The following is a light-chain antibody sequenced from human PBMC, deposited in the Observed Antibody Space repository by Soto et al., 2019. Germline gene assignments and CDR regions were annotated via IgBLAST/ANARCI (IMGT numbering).Light chain of an antibody. CDR2: KAS. CDR1: QTISSW. J-gene: IGKJ2*01. CDR3: QQYKSYWYT. Sequence: DIQMTQSPSTLSASVGDRVTITCRASQTISSWLAWYQQKPGKAPKLLIYKASTLESGVPSRFSGSGSGKEFTLTISSLQPGDFATYYCQQYKSYWYTFGQGTKLEIK. V-gene: IGKV1-5*03.